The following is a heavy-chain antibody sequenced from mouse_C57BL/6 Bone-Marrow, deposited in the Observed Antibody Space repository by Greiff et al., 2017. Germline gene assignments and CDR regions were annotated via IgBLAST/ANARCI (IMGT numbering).Heavy chain of an antibody. Sequence: SGPVLVKPGASVKMSCKASGYTFTDYYMNWVKQSHGKSLEWIGVINPYNGGTSYNQKFKGKATVTVDKSSSTAYMELNSLTSEDSAVYYCAREYLDYWGQGTTLTVSS. CDR2: INPYNGGT. D-gene: IGHD2-10*02. J-gene: IGHJ2*01. CDR3: AREYLDY. CDR1: GYTFTDYY. V-gene: IGHV1-19*01.